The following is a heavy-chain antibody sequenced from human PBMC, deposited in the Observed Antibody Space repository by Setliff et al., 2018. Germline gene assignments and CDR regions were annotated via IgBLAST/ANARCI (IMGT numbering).Heavy chain of an antibody. CDR3: ASAGHSGSWFPFDAFHI. CDR2: ISRSSTYI. D-gene: IGHD6-13*01. J-gene: IGHJ3*02. Sequence: LKISCAASGFTFSTHSMNWVRQAPGKGLEWVSPISRSSTYIYYADSMKGRFTISRDNAKNSLYLQMNSLRAEDTAVYYCASAGHSGSWFPFDAFHIWGQGTMVTVSS. V-gene: IGHV3-21*01. CDR1: GFTFSTHS.